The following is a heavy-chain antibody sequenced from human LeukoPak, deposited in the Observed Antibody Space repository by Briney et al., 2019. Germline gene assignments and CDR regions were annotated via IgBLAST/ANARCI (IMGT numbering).Heavy chain of an antibody. CDR3: ARGDYDILTGYSTNWFDP. J-gene: IGHJ5*02. V-gene: IGHV4-59*01. CDR2: IYYSGST. Sequence: SETLSLTCTVSGGSISSYYWSWIRQPPGKGLEWIGYIYYSGSTNYNPSLKSRVTISVDTSKNQFSLKLSSVTAADAAVYYCARGDYDILTGYSTNWFDPWGQGTLVTVSS. D-gene: IGHD3-9*01. CDR1: GGSISSYY.